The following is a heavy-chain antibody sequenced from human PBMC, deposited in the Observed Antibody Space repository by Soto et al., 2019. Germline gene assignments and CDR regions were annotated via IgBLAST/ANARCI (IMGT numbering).Heavy chain of an antibody. J-gene: IGHJ3*02. D-gene: IGHD2-2*01. V-gene: IGHV1-69*02. Sequence: SVKVSCKASGGTFSSYTISWVRQAPGQGLEWMGRIIPILGIANYAQKFQGRVTITADKSTSTAYMELSSLRSEDTAVYYCARAVYCSSTSCPNVAFDIWGQGTMVTVSS. CDR1: GGTFSSYT. CDR3: ARAVYCSSTSCPNVAFDI. CDR2: IIPILGIA.